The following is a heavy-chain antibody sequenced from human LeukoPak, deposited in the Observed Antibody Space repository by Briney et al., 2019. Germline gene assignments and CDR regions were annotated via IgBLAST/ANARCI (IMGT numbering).Heavy chain of an antibody. CDR3: ARASYDSSGSYFDY. J-gene: IGHJ4*02. V-gene: IGHV4-30-4*01. CDR2: IYYSGST. CDR1: GGSISSGDYY. Sequence: SETLSLTCTVSGGSISSGDYYWSWIRQPPGKGLEWLGYIYYSGSTYYNPSLKSRLTISVDTSKNQFSLKLSSVTAADTAVYYCARASYDSSGSYFDYWGQGTLVTVSS. D-gene: IGHD3-22*01.